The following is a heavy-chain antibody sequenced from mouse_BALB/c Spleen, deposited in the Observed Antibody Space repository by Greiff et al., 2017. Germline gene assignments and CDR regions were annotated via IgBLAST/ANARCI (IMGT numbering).Heavy chain of an antibody. Sequence: EVKLVESGGGLVKPGGSLKLSCAASGFTFSSYTMSWVRQTPEKRLEWVATISSGGSYTYYPDSVKGRFTISRDNAKNTLYLQMSSLKSEDTAMYYCTRDPTGYFDYWGQGTTLTVSS. J-gene: IGHJ2*01. CDR2: ISSGGSYT. CDR1: GFTFSSYT. CDR3: TRDPTGYFDY. V-gene: IGHV5-6-4*01.